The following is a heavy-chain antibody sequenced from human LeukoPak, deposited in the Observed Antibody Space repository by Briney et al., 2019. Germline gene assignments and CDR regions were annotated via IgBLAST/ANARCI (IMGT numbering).Heavy chain of an antibody. CDR1: GYTFTSYG. D-gene: IGHD4-17*01. CDR3: AREGRDYGDYVGYFDY. V-gene: IGHV1-18*01. Sequence: ASVKVSCKASGYTFTSYGISWVRQAPGQGLEWMGWISAYNGNTNYAQKLQGRVTMTTDTSTSTAYMELRSLRSDDTAVYYCAREGRDYGDYVGYFDYWGQGTLVTVSS. CDR2: ISAYNGNT. J-gene: IGHJ4*02.